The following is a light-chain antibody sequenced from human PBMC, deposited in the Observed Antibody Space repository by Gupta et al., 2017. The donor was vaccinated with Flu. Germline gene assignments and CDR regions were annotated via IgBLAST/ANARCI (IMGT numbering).Light chain of an antibody. CDR2: AAS. V-gene: IGKV1-27*01. J-gene: IGKJ4*01. Sequence: DPQMTQSPSSLSASVGDRVTITCRASQGINSHLAWYQQRPGKVPQPLIYAASTLQSGVPSRFSGSGSGTDFTLTISSLQPEDVANYYCQKYDDAPLTFGGGTKVEIK. CDR1: QGINSH. CDR3: QKYDDAPLT.